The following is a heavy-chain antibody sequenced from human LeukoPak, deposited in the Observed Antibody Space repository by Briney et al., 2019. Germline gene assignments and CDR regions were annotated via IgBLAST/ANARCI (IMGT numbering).Heavy chain of an antibody. J-gene: IGHJ6*02. D-gene: IGHD2-21*02. Sequence: GGSLRLSCAASGFTFSSYSMNWVRQAPGKGLEWVSYISSSSSTIYYADSVKGRFTISRDNAKNSLYLQMNSLRDEDTAVYYCARDLVVTGESYYYYYGMDVWGQGTTVTVSS. V-gene: IGHV3-48*02. CDR2: ISSSSSTI. CDR1: GFTFSSYS. CDR3: ARDLVVTGESYYYYYGMDV.